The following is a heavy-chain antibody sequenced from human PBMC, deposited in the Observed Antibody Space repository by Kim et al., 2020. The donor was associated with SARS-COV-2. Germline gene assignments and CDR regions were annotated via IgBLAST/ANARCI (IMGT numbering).Heavy chain of an antibody. D-gene: IGHD2-15*01. Sequence: GGSLRLSCAASGFTFSTYAMNWVRQAPGKGLEWVSTISDRGGWTDYADSVKGRFTISRDNAKNTVYLQMNSLRGEDTALYYCAKDRRPGEKVVWLDSWGRGTLVTVS. CDR1: GFTFSTYA. CDR2: ISDRGGWT. CDR3: AKDRRPGEKVVWLDS. J-gene: IGHJ5*01. V-gene: IGHV3-23*01.